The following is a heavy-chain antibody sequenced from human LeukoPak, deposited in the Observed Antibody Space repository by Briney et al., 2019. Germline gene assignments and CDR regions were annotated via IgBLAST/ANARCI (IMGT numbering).Heavy chain of an antibody. D-gene: IGHD2-2*01. CDR1: GGSISSSSYY. Sequence: SETLSLTCTVSGGSISSSSYYWSWIRQPPGKGLEWIGEINHSGSTNYNPSLKSRVTISVDTSKNQFSLKLSSVTAADTAVYYCARGGYCSSTSCSFDYWGQGTLVTVSS. CDR2: INHSGST. CDR3: ARGGYCSSTSCSFDY. J-gene: IGHJ4*02. V-gene: IGHV4-39*07.